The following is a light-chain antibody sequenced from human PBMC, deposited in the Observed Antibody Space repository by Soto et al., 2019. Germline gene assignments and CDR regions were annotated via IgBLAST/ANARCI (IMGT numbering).Light chain of an antibody. Sequence: EIVLTQSPGTLSLSPGERATLSCRASQSVPRSFLAWYQQKPGQAPRLLIYDASNRATGIPARFSGSGSGTDFTLTIRSLEPEDFAIYYCQQRTNWPLTTFGHGTRLEIK. V-gene: IGKV3-11*01. CDR1: QSVPRSF. J-gene: IGKJ5*01. CDR2: DAS. CDR3: QQRTNWPLTT.